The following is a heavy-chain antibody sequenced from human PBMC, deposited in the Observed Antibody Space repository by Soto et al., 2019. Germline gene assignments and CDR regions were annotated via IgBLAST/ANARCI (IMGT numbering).Heavy chain of an antibody. V-gene: IGHV1-46*01. D-gene: IGHD3-3*01. J-gene: IGHJ6*02. Sequence: ASVKVSCKASGYTFTSYYMHWVRRAPGQGLEWMGIINPSGGSTSYAQKFQGRVTMTRDTSTSTVYMELSSLRSEDTAVYYCARDLSRYDFWSGYSYYYGMDVWGQGTTVTVSS. CDR1: GYTFTSYY. CDR3: ARDLSRYDFWSGYSYYYGMDV. CDR2: INPSGGST.